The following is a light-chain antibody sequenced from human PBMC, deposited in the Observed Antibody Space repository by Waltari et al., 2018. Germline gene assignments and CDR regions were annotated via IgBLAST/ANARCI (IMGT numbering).Light chain of an antibody. J-gene: IGKJ1*01. CDR3: QPYDSYSGT. Sequence: DIQMTQAPSTLSASVGDIVTITCRASQSISSWLAWYQQKPGKAPKLLIYKASRLESGVPSRFSGSGSGTEFTLPLSSLQPDDFATYYCQPYDSYSGTFGQGTRVEIK. CDR1: QSISSW. V-gene: IGKV1-5*03. CDR2: KAS.